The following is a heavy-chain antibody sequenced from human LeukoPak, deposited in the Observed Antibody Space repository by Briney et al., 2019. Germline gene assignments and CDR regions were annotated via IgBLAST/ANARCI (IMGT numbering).Heavy chain of an antibody. CDR2: ISSSGSTI. Sequence: GGSLRLSCAASVFTFSSYEMNWVRQAPGKGLEWSSYISSSGSTIYYADSVKGRFTISRDNPKNSLYLQMNSLRAEDTAVYYCARKRQEGCDYWGQGTLVTISS. CDR1: VFTFSSYE. J-gene: IGHJ4*02. CDR3: ARKRQEGCDY. V-gene: IGHV3-48*03.